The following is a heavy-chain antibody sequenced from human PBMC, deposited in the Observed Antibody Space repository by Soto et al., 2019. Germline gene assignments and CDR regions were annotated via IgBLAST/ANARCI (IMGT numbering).Heavy chain of an antibody. J-gene: IGHJ4*02. Sequence: QVQLQQWGAGLVKPSETLSLSCAVYGQSFSGHSWAWIRQPPGKGLEWNGEINESGSTDYNPSLKRRITISTDTSKNQFSLKLSYVSAADTAAYFCARGSGIVALPGELEDVNYAYWGQGTLVNVSS. CDR2: INESGST. CDR3: ARGSGIVALPGELEDVNYAY. CDR1: GQSFSGHS. D-gene: IGHD1-1*01. V-gene: IGHV4-34*01.